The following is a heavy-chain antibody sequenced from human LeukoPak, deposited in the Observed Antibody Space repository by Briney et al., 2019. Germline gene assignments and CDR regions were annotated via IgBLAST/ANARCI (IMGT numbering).Heavy chain of an antibody. CDR1: GGSISSYY. CDR2: IYTSGST. CDR3: AGTRYCSGGSCYYYYYYMDV. J-gene: IGHJ6*03. Sequence: PSETLSLTCTVSGGSISSYYWSWIRQPAGKGLEWIGRIYTSGSTNYNPSLKSRVTMSVDTSKNQFSLKLSSVTAADTAVYYCAGTRYCSGGSCYYYYYYMDVWGKGTTVTVSS. V-gene: IGHV4-4*07. D-gene: IGHD2-15*01.